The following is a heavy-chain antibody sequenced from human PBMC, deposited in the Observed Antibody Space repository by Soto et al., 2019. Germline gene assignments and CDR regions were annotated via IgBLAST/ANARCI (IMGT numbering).Heavy chain of an antibody. CDR3: ARDVVGYDTSLPYYYYYMDV. Sequence: ASVKVSCKASGYTFTSYGISWVRQAPGQGLEWMGWISAYNGNTNYAQKLQGRVTMTTDTSTSTAYMELRSLRSDDTAVYYCARDVVGYDTSLPYYYYYMDVWDKGTTVTVSS. D-gene: IGHD3-22*01. CDR2: ISAYNGNT. V-gene: IGHV1-18*01. J-gene: IGHJ6*03. CDR1: GYTFTSYG.